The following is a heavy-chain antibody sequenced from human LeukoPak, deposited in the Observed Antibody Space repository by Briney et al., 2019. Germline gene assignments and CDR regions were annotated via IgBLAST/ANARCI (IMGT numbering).Heavy chain of an antibody. D-gene: IGHD5-12*01. V-gene: IGHV1-18*01. J-gene: IGHJ5*02. Sequence: VASVTVSCKDSGYTFTSYGICWVRQAPGQGLEWMGWISAYNGNTNYAQKLQGRVTMTTDTSTSTAYMELRSLRSDDTAVYYRARDPWLGGNWFDHWGQGTLVTVSS. CDR2: ISAYNGNT. CDR3: ARDPWLGGNWFDH. CDR1: GYTFTSYG.